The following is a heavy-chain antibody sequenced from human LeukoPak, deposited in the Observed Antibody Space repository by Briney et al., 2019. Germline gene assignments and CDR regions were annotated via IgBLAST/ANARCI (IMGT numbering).Heavy chain of an antibody. CDR3: ARDSEQLADDAFDI. J-gene: IGHJ3*02. V-gene: IGHV1-18*01. Sequence: GASVKVSCKASGYTFTSYGISWVRQAPGQGLEWMGWISAYNGNTNYAQKLQGRVTMTTDTSTSTAYMELRSLRSDDTAVYYCARDSEQLADDAFDIWGQGTMVTVSS. CDR1: GYTFTSYG. CDR2: ISAYNGNT. D-gene: IGHD6-13*01.